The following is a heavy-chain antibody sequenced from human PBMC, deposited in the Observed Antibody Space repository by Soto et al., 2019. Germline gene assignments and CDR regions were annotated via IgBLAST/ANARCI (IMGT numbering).Heavy chain of an antibody. V-gene: IGHV4-39*01. CDR1: SGSISSGRYY. Sequence: PSETLSLTCTVSSGSISSGRYYWDWIRQPPGKGLEWIGNIYYSGSTHYNPSLESRFTISVDTSKNQFSLKLSSVTAADTAVYYCARQTDSYYTFDAFDIWGQGTMVT. CDR2: IYYSGST. D-gene: IGHD3-22*01. CDR3: ARQTDSYYTFDAFDI. J-gene: IGHJ3*02.